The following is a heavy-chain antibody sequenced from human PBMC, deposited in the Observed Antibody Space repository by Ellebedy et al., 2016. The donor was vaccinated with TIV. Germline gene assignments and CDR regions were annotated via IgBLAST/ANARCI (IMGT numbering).Heavy chain of an antibody. CDR3: ARILRGYFDY. CDR1: GFSLRTSGVG. D-gene: IGHD3-10*01. J-gene: IGHJ4*02. CDR2: IYWNDDK. V-gene: IGHV2-5*01. Sequence: SGPTPVKPTQTLTLTCTFSGFSLRTSGVGVGWIRQPPGKALEWLALIYWNDDKRYSPSLRSRLTITKDTSKNLVVLTMTNMDPVDTATYYCARILRGYFDYWGQGTLVTVSS.